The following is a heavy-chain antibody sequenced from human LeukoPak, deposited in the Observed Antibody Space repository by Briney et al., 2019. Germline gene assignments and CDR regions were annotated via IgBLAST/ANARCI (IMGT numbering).Heavy chain of an antibody. V-gene: IGHV1-46*01. CDR2: INPSGGRT. D-gene: IGHD6-19*01. Sequence: GASVKVSCKASGYTFTSNHMNWVRQAPGQGLEWMGIINPSGGRTSYAQKVQGRVTMTRDTSTSTVYMELRSLRSDDTAVYYCAVQVAGTVYWGQGTLVTVSS. J-gene: IGHJ4*02. CDR3: AVQVAGTVY. CDR1: GYTFTSNH.